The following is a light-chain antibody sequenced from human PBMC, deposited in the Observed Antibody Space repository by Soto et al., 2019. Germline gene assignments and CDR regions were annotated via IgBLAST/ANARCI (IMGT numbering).Light chain of an antibody. Sequence: QLVLTQSSSASASLGSSVKLTCTLSSGHSSYIIAWHQQQPGKAPRYLMKLEGSGSYNTGSGVPDRFSGSSSGADRDLTISILQSEDEADYSCETWDSNTHVVFGGGTKLTVL. CDR1: SGHSSYI. CDR3: ETWDSNTHVV. J-gene: IGLJ2*01. V-gene: IGLV4-60*03. CDR2: LEGSGSY.